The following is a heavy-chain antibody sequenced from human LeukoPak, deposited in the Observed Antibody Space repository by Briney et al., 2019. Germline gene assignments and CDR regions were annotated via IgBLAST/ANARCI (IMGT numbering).Heavy chain of an antibody. J-gene: IGHJ4*02. V-gene: IGHV1-18*01. CDR1: GYTFTSYG. CDR3: ARVGGWYCSSTSCSYFDY. D-gene: IGHD2-2*01. CDR2: ISAYNGNT. Sequence: ASVKVSCKASGYTFTSYGISWVRQAPGQGLEWMGWISAYNGNTNYAQKLQGRVTMTTDTSTSTAYMELRSLRSDDTAVYYCARVGGWYCSSTSCSYFDYWGQGTLVTVSS.